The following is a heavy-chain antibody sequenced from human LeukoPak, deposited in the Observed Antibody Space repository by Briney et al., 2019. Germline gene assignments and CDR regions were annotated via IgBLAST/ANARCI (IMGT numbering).Heavy chain of an antibody. CDR1: GYIFTGYY. J-gene: IGHJ4*02. V-gene: IGHV1-2*07. Sequence: ASEKVSCKASGYIFTGYYMHWVRQAPGQGLEWMGWINPNSGGTNYAHKFQGRVTMTRDTSISTAYMELSRLRSDDTAVYYCARDRPPQLVRPFDYWGQGTLVTVSS. CDR2: INPNSGGT. CDR3: ARDRPPQLVRPFDY. D-gene: IGHD6-13*01.